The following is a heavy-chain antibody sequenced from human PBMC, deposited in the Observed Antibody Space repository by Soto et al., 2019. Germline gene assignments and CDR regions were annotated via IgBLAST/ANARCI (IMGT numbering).Heavy chain of an antibody. J-gene: IGHJ4*02. D-gene: IGHD3-3*01. CDR3: ARDFAYFDY. CDR2: VYHTGRT. V-gene: IGHV4-61*01. Sequence: SETLSLTCTVSGGSFKSGSYCWSWIRQPPGKGPEWIGYVYHTGRTSYNPSLKSRVSISMDTSKNQFSLNLDSVTAAATAVYFCARDFAYFDYWGQGTLVTVSS. CDR1: GGSFKSGSYC.